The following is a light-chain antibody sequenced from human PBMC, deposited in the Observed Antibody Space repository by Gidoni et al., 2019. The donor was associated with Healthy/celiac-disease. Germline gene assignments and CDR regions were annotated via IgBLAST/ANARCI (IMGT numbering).Light chain of an antibody. V-gene: IGLV3-21*02. CDR3: QVWDSSSDHPAV. J-gene: IGLJ7*01. Sequence: SYVITQPPSLPVAPGQPARITCGGNSMGSKSVHWYQQKPGQAPVLVVYDGSDRPAGIPERFSGSSSGKTATLTISRVEAGDEADYYCQVWDSSSDHPAVFGGGTQLTVL. CDR1: SMGSKS. CDR2: DGS.